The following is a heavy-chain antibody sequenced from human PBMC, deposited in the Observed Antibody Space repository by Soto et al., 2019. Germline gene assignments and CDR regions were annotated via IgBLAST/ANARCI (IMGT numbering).Heavy chain of an antibody. V-gene: IGHV1-2*02. D-gene: IGHD3-3*01. Sequence: GASVKVSCKASGYTFTGYYMHWVRQAPGQGLEWMGWINPNSGGTNYAQKFQGRVTMTRDTSISTAYMELSRLRSDDTAVYYCARFHVLRFLEWDKEEDYYYYYYGMDVWGQGTTVTVSS. CDR3: ARFHVLRFLEWDKEEDYYYYYYGMDV. J-gene: IGHJ6*02. CDR1: GYTFTGYY. CDR2: INPNSGGT.